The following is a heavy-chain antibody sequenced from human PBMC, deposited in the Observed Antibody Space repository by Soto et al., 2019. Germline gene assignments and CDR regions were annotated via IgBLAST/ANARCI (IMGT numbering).Heavy chain of an antibody. J-gene: IGHJ4*02. D-gene: IGHD3-9*01. CDR1: GYSFTSYW. CDR3: ARGLRYFDWSLYYFDY. Sequence: GESLKISCKGSGYSFTSYWIGWVRQMPGKGLEWMGIIYPGDSDTRYSPSFQGQVTISADKSISTAYLQWSSLKASDTAMYYCARGLRYFDWSLYYFDYWGQGTLVTVSS. V-gene: IGHV5-51*01. CDR2: IYPGDSDT.